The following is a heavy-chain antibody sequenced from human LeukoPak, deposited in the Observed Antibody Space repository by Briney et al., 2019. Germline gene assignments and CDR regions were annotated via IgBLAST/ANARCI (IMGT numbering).Heavy chain of an antibody. CDR2: ISTSGSK. Sequence: GGSLRLSCAGSGFTISNYAMSWVRQAPGKGLEWVSAISTSGSKYYADSVKGRFTISRDSSKNTLYLDLNSLRAGDTAVYYCAKVAMDSIWGQGTMVTVSS. V-gene: IGHV3-23*01. CDR3: AKVAMDSI. CDR1: GFTISNYA. J-gene: IGHJ3*02. D-gene: IGHD5-24*01.